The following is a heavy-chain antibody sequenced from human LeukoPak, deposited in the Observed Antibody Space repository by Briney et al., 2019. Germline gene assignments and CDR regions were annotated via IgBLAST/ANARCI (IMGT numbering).Heavy chain of an antibody. D-gene: IGHD6-13*01. Sequence: SETLSLTCTVSGGSISSSSYYWGWIRQPPGKGLESIVTIYYSGSTYYNPSLKSRVTISVDTSKNQFSLKLRSVTAADTAVYYCATGYTSNCPYNWGQGTLVTVSS. J-gene: IGHJ4*02. CDR2: IYYSGST. CDR3: ATGYTSNCPYN. CDR1: GGSISSSSYY. V-gene: IGHV4-39*01.